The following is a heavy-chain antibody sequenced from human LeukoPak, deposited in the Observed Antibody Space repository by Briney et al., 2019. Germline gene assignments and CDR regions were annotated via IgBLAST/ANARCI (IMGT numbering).Heavy chain of an antibody. Sequence: GGSLRLSCAASGFTFSSYWMSWVRQAPGKGLEWVANIKQDGSEKYYVDSVKGRFTISRDNAKNSLYLQMNSLRAEDTAAHYCARDQRYCSSSSCPWEPFDYWGQGTLVIVSS. CDR2: IKQDGSEK. V-gene: IGHV3-7*05. J-gene: IGHJ4*02. D-gene: IGHD2-2*01. CDR3: ARDQRYCSSSSCPWEPFDY. CDR1: GFTFSSYW.